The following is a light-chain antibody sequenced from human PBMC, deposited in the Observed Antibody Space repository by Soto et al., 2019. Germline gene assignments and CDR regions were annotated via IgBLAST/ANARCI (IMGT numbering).Light chain of an antibody. Sequence: EIVMTQSPATQSVSPGERATLSCRASQSVGSNLAWYQQKPGQAPRLLIYGASTRATGVPARFSGSGSGTEFTLTISSLQSEDFAVYYCQQYNNWPPYTFGQGTKLEIK. CDR3: QQYNNWPPYT. J-gene: IGKJ2*01. V-gene: IGKV3-15*01. CDR1: QSVGSN. CDR2: GAS.